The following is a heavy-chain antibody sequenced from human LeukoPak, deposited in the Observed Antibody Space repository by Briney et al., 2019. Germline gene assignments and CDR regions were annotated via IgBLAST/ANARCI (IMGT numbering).Heavy chain of an antibody. CDR2: ISSSSSYI. V-gene: IGHV3-21*01. Sequence: GGSLRLSCAASGFTFSSYSMNWVRQAPGKGLEWVSAISSSSSYIYYADSVKGRFTISRDNAKNSLYLQMNSLRAEDTAVYYCARVPRMAVAGTSDYWGQGTLVTVSS. J-gene: IGHJ4*02. D-gene: IGHD6-19*01. CDR3: ARVPRMAVAGTSDY. CDR1: GFTFSSYS.